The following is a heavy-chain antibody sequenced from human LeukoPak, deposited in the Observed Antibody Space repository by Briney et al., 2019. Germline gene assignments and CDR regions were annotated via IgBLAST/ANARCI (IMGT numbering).Heavy chain of an antibody. D-gene: IGHD4-17*01. V-gene: IGHV4-59*12. CDR2: IYYSGST. Sequence: SETLSLTCTVSGGSISSYYWSWIRQPPGKGLEWIGYIYYSGSTNYNPSLKSRVTISVDKSKNQFSLKLSSVTAADTAVYYCARVIAVTGYYYYYYMDVWGKGTTVTVSS. J-gene: IGHJ6*03. CDR3: ARVIAVTGYYYYYYMDV. CDR1: GGSISSYY.